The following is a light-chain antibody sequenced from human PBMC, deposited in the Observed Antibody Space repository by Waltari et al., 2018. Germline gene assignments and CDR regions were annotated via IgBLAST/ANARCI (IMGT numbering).Light chain of an antibody. CDR1: QSVLSSSNNKNY. Sequence: DIVMTQSPDSLAVSLGERATINCKSSQSVLSSSNNKNYLAWYQQKPGQPPKLLISWASTRESGVPDRFSGSGSGTDFTLTINSLQAEDVAIYYRQQYYGSPFNFGQGTNLEI. V-gene: IGKV4-1*01. CDR3: QQYYGSPFN. CDR2: WAS. J-gene: IGKJ2*01.